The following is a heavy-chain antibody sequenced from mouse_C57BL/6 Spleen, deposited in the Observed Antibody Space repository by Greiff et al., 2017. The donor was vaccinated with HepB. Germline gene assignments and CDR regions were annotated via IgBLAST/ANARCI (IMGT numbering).Heavy chain of an antibody. J-gene: IGHJ1*03. D-gene: IGHD1-1*01. Sequence: VQLQQSGPELVKPGASVKISCKASGYTFTDYYMNWVKQSHGKSLEWIGDINPNNGGTSYNQKFKGKATLTVDKSSSTAYMELRSLTSEDSAVYYCARSYYGSSWGYFDVWGTGTTVTVSS. CDR3: ARSYYGSSWGYFDV. V-gene: IGHV1-26*01. CDR2: INPNNGGT. CDR1: GYTFTDYY.